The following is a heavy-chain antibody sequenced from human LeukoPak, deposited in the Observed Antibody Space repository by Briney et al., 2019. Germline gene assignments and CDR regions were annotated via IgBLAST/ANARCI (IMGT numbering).Heavy chain of an antibody. D-gene: IGHD1-26*01. CDR1: GGSVSRGGYY. V-gene: IGHV4-31*03. CDR3: ATADWESFYFDS. J-gene: IGHJ4*02. Sequence: SETLSLTCTVSGGSVSRGGYYWNWIRQHPGKGLEWIGFTSYSEGTYYNPPPMSRITISVDRSQNQFSLKMRDVTAADTAVYFCATADWESFYFDSWGQGALVAVSS. CDR2: TSYSEGT.